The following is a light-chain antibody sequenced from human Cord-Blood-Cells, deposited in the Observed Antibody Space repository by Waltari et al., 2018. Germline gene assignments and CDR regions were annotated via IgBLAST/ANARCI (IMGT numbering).Light chain of an antibody. J-gene: IGKJ1*01. CDR2: DAS. CDR3: QQRSNWPPWT. Sequence: EIVLTQSPATLSLSPGERATLSRRASQCVSSYLAWYQQKPGQAPRLLIYDASNRATGIPARFSGSGSGTDFTLTISSLEPEDFAVYYCQQRSNWPPWTFGQGTKVEIK. CDR1: QCVSSY. V-gene: IGKV3-11*01.